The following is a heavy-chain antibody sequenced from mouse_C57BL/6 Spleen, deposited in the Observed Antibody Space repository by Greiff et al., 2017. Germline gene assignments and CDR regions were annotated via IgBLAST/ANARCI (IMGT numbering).Heavy chain of an antibody. Sequence: QVQLKESGPELVKPGASVKISCKASGYAFSSSWMNWVKQRPGKGLEWIGRIYPGDGDTNYNGKFKGKATLTADKSSSTAYMQLSSLTSEDSAVYFWGRVHGSRLYYYAMDYWGQGTSVTVSS. CDR3: GRVHGSRLYYYAMDY. CDR2: IYPGDGDT. J-gene: IGHJ4*01. V-gene: IGHV1-82*01. CDR1: GYAFSSSW. D-gene: IGHD1-1*01.